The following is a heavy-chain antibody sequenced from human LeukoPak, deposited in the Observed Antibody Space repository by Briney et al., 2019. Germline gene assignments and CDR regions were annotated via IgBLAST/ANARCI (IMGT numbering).Heavy chain of an antibody. Sequence: SETLSLTCTVSGGSISSGSYYWSWIRQPAGKGLEWIGRIYTSGSTNYNPSLKSRVTISVDTSKNQFSLKLSSVTAADTAVYYCARERNYDVLTGYYRGPPSYYFDYWGQGTLVTVSS. CDR2: IYTSGST. D-gene: IGHD3-9*01. V-gene: IGHV4-61*02. CDR1: GGSISSGSYY. J-gene: IGHJ4*02. CDR3: ARERNYDVLTGYYRGPPSYYFDY.